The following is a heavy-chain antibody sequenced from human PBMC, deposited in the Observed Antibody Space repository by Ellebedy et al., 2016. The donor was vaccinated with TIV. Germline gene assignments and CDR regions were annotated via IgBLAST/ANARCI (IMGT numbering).Heavy chain of an antibody. J-gene: IGHJ4*02. D-gene: IGHD7-27*01. Sequence: ESLKISCVASGCTFRSYWISLVLLAPGGVLEWVANLKQDGREEYYVDSVKGRFTISRDNAKNSVYLHMNNLGVEDTAVYYCARDGFWGFLNAWGQGTLVTVSS. V-gene: IGHV3-7*01. CDR1: GCTFRSYW. CDR2: LKQDGREE. CDR3: ARDGFWGFLNA.